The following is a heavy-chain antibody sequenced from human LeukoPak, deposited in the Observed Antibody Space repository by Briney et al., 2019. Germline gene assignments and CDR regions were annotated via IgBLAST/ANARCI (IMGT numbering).Heavy chain of an antibody. CDR2: IYYSGST. V-gene: IGHV4-59*01. J-gene: IGHJ6*03. CDR3: ARVRVGASGVDYYYYMDV. Sequence: SETLSLTCTVSGGSISSYYWRWIRQPPGKGLEWIGYIYYSGSTNYNPSLKSRVTISVDTSKNQFSLKLSSVTAADTAVYYCARVRVGASGVDYYYYMDVWGKGTTVTISS. D-gene: IGHD1-26*01. CDR1: GGSISSYY.